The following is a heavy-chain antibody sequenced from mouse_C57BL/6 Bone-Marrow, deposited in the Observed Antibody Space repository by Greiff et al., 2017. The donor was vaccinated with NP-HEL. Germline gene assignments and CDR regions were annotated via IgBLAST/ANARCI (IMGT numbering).Heavy chain of an antibody. CDR2: IWTGGGT. CDR1: GFSLTSYA. Sequence: VKLMESGPGLVAPSQSLSITCTVSGFSLTSYAISWVRQPPGKGLEWLGVIWTGGGTNYKSALKSRLSISKDNSKSQVFLKMNSLQTDDTARYYCARSGIPVYDGYPFDVWGTGTTVTVSS. J-gene: IGHJ1*03. CDR3: ARSGIPVYDGYPFDV. D-gene: IGHD2-3*01. V-gene: IGHV2-9-1*01.